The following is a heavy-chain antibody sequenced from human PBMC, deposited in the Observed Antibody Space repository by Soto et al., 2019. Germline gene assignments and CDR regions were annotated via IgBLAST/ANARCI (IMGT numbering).Heavy chain of an antibody. CDR2: MNPNSGNT. CDR3: ASERECSGGSCFDY. D-gene: IGHD2-15*01. Sequence: ASVKVSCKASGYTFTSYDINWVRQATGQGLEWMGWMNPNSGNTGYAQKFQGRVTMTRNTSISTAYMELSSLRSEDTAVYYCASERECSGGSCFDYWGQGTLVTVSS. CDR1: GYTFTSYD. V-gene: IGHV1-8*01. J-gene: IGHJ4*02.